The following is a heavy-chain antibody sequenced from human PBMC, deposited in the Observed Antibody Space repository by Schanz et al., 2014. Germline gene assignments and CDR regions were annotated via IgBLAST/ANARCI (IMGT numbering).Heavy chain of an antibody. CDR3: AREQRMAADGLGDY. CDR1: GFTFSTYA. D-gene: IGHD6-13*01. CDR2: LSDSGGST. V-gene: IGHV3-23*01. Sequence: EVQLLDSGGGLVQPGGSLRLSCAASGFTFSTYAMSWVRQAPGKGLEWVSALSDSGGSTYYADSVKGRFTISRDNSKNTLYHQMNSLRAEDTAVYYCAREQRMAADGLGDYWGHGTLDTVST. J-gene: IGHJ4*01.